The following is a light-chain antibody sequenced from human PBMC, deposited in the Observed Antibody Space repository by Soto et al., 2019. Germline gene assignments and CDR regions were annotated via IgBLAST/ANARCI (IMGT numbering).Light chain of an antibody. CDR2: EVN. V-gene: IGLV2-14*01. Sequence: QSALTQPASVSGSPGQSITISCTGTSSDVGGYNYVSWYQQHPGKAPKLMISEVNNRPSGVSNRFSGSKSGNTASLTISGLQAEDEADYYCSSFTSTSTDVFGTGTKLTVL. J-gene: IGLJ1*01. CDR1: SSDVGGYNY. CDR3: SSFTSTSTDV.